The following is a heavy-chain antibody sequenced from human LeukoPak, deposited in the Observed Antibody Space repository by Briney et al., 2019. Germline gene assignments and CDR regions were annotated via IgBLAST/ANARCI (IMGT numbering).Heavy chain of an antibody. Sequence: ASVKVSCKASGYSFVDYAIHWVRQAPGQRLEWMGWINAGNGNTKYSQKFQGRVTITRDTSASTAYMELSSLRSEDTAVYYRARWDSSDAFDIWGQGTMVTVSS. D-gene: IGHD3-22*01. CDR2: INAGNGNT. CDR3: ARWDSSDAFDI. J-gene: IGHJ3*02. V-gene: IGHV1-3*01. CDR1: GYSFVDYA.